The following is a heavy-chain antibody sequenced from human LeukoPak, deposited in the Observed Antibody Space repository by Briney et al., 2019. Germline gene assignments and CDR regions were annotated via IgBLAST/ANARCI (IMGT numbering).Heavy chain of an antibody. CDR1: GGSLSSHY. J-gene: IGHJ4*02. V-gene: IGHV4-59*11. CDR3: AREGRWGMKYYFDF. CDR2: IYHTGST. Sequence: SETLSLTCNVSGGSLSSHYWSWVRQSPEKGLEWIGQIYHTGSTHYNPSLRSRFAISVDTSKNKFFLNVKSVTAADTAVYYCAREGRWGMKYYFDFWGQGTLVIVSS. D-gene: IGHD4-23*01.